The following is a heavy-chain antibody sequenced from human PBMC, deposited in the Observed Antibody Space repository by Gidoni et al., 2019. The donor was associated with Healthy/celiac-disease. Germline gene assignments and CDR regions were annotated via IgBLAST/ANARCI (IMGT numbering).Heavy chain of an antibody. Sequence: QVQLVESGGGVVRPGRSLRLPRAASGFTFSSYAMHWVRQAPGKGLEWVAVISYDGSNKYYADSVKGRFTISRDNSKNTLYLQMNSLRAEDTAVYYCARDDDFRGMDVWGQGTTVTVSS. J-gene: IGHJ6*02. CDR2: ISYDGSNK. CDR1: GFTFSSYA. CDR3: ARDDDFRGMDV. D-gene: IGHD3-3*01. V-gene: IGHV3-30-3*01.